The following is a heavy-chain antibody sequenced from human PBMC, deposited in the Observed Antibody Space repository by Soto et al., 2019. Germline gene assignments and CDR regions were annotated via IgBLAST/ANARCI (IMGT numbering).Heavy chain of an antibody. CDR3: TTLSPHDAFDI. CDR2: IKSKTDGGTT. Sequence: SVSNAWMNWVRQAPGKGLEWVGRIKSKTDGGTTDYAAPVKGRFTISRDDSKNTLYLQMNSLKTEDTAVYYCTTLSPHDAFDIWGQWTMVTVSS. J-gene: IGHJ3*02. V-gene: IGHV3-15*07. CDR1: SVSNAW.